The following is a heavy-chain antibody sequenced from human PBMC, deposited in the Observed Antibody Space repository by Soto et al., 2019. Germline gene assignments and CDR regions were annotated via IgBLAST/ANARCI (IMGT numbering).Heavy chain of an antibody. V-gene: IGHV1-46*01. D-gene: IGHD6-13*01. CDR2: INPSDYKT. CDR1: GYTFVSYF. Sequence: GASVKVSCKTSGYTFVSYFMHWVRQAPGQGLELMGIINPSDYKTIYAQRFQGRIAMTRDTSTSTIYMELSSLRSDDTAVYYCARDWTIAATGPTVPVGYWGQGTLVTVSS. J-gene: IGHJ4*02. CDR3: ARDWTIAATGPTVPVGY.